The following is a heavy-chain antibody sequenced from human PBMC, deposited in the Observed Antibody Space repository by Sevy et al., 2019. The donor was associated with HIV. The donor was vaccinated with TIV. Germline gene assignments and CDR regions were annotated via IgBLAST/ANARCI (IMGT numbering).Heavy chain of an antibody. J-gene: IGHJ4*02. D-gene: IGHD3-22*01. CDR1: GYTLTQLS. Sequence: ASVKVSCKVSGYTLTQLSMHWVRQAPGKGLEWMGSFDPEDGETLYAQKFQGRVTMTEDTSTDTAYMELSSLRSEDTAIYYCATTKGYYESSGSPFDYWGQGTLVTVSS. CDR3: ATTKGYYESSGSPFDY. V-gene: IGHV1-24*01. CDR2: FDPEDGET.